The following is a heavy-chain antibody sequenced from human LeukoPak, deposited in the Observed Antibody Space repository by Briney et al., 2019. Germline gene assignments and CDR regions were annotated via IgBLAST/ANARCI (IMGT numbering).Heavy chain of an antibody. CDR1: GYTFTSYG. V-gene: IGHV1-18*04. D-gene: IGHD1-26*01. CDR3: ARVPSGSYYYYYGMDV. Sequence: ASVNVSCTASGYTFTSYGISWVRQAPGQGLEWMRWISAYNGNTNYAQKLQGRVTMTTDTSTSTAYMELSSLRSEDTAVYYGARVPSGSYYYYYGMDVWGQGTTVTVSS. CDR2: ISAYNGNT. J-gene: IGHJ6*02.